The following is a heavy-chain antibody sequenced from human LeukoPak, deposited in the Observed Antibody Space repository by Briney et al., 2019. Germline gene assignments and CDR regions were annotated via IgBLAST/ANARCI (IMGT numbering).Heavy chain of an antibody. CDR1: GGSFSGYY. D-gene: IGHD3-22*01. CDR3: ARTGWAVVYAFDI. CDR2: INHSGST. J-gene: IGHJ3*02. Sequence: SETLSLTCAVYGGSFSGYYWSWPRHPPGKGLEWIGEINHSGSTNYNPSLKSRVTISVDTSKNQFSLKLSSVTAADTAVYYCARTGWAVVYAFDIWGQGTMVTVSS. V-gene: IGHV4-34*01.